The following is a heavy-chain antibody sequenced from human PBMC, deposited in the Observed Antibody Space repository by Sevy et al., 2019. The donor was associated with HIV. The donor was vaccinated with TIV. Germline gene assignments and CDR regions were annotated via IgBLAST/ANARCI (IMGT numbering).Heavy chain of an antibody. J-gene: IGHJ5*02. CDR3: TTESIVLMLSPRTPVNWFDP. CDR1: GFTFSNAW. CDR2: IKSKTDGGTT. Sequence: GGSLRLSCAASGFTFSNAWMSWVRQAPGKGLEWVGRIKSKTDGGTTDYAAPVKGRFTISREDSKNTLYLKMNSLKTEDTAVYYCTTESIVLMLSPRTPVNWFDPWGQGTLVTVSS. V-gene: IGHV3-15*01. D-gene: IGHD2-8*01.